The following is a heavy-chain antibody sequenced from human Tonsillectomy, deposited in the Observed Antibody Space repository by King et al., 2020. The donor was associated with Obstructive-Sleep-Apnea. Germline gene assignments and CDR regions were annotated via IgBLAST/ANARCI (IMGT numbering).Heavy chain of an antibody. Sequence: VQLVESGGGLVQPGGSLRLSCAASGVTFSSYGMSWVRPAPGQGLEWVSGISGSGGTTYYADSVKGRFTISRDNSKTTLYLQMPSLRAEDTAVYYCAKERSWKEDFDYWGQGTLVTVAS. V-gene: IGHV3-23*04. D-gene: IGHD1-1*01. CDR3: AKERSWKEDFDY. CDR1: GVTFSSYG. CDR2: ISGSGGTT. J-gene: IGHJ4*02.